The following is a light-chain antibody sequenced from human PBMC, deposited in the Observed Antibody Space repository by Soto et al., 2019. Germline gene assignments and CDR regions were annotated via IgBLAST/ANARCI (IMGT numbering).Light chain of an antibody. CDR3: QQYDILPIT. J-gene: IGKJ5*01. CDR1: QDINIY. Sequence: DIQMTQSPSSLFASVGDRVTITCQATQDINIYLNWYQQKPGKAPNLLIYDASNLEIGFPSRFSGSGSGTHFEFTISSLQTEDIGTYYCQQYDILPITFGRGTRLEIK. V-gene: IGKV1-33*01. CDR2: DAS.